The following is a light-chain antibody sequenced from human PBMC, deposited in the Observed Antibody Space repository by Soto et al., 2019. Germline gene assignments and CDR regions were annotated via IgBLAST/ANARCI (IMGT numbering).Light chain of an antibody. CDR1: QSVSNTY. J-gene: IGKJ1*01. CDR2: DAS. CDR3: QPRCGRRKA. V-gene: IGKV3D-20*02. Sequence: LSHVASATRSCSISQSVSNTYLAWYPQKPGQAPRLLIYDASSRATGIAGRWSGRWGGAVFTVTISRLGPEDLAVYFIQPRCGRRKAFGSGTKV.